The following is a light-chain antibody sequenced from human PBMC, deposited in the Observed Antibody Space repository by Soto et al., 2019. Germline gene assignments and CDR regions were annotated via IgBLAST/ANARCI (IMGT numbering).Light chain of an antibody. CDR1: QNVRSN. Sequence: ELVMTQSPATLSVSPGDSATLSCRASQNVRSNLAWYQQKPRQAPRLLIYGAYTRATGIPATFSGTGSGTEFTLTISSLQSEDFAVYYCQQYNTWPPITCGQGTRLEIK. V-gene: IGKV3-15*01. J-gene: IGKJ5*01. CDR3: QQYNTWPPIT. CDR2: GAY.